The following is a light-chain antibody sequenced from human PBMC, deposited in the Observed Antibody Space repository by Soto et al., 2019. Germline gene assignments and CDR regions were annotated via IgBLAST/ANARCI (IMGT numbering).Light chain of an antibody. CDR2: KAS. V-gene: IGKV1-5*03. J-gene: IGKJ1*01. CDR1: QSISYW. CDR3: QHYNSYSEA. Sequence: DIQVTQSPSTLSASVGDSVTIPCRASQSISYWLAWYQQKLGRAPKLLIYKASTLKSGVPSRFSGSGSGTEFTLTISSLQPDDFATYYCQHYNSYSEAFGQGTKVDIK.